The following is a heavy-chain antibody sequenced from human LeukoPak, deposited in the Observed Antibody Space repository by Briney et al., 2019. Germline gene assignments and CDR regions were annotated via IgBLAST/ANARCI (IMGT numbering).Heavy chain of an antibody. CDR2: IKQDGSEK. V-gene: IGHV3-7*01. CDR3: ARDSKYSYGSPGSVY. J-gene: IGHJ4*02. CDR1: GFTFSSYW. Sequence: PGGSLRLSCAASGFTFSSYWMSWVRQAPGKGLEWVANIKQDGSEKYYVDSVKGRFTISRDNAKNSLYLQMNSLRAEDTAVYYCARDSKYSYGSPGSVYWGQGTLVTVSS. D-gene: IGHD5-18*01.